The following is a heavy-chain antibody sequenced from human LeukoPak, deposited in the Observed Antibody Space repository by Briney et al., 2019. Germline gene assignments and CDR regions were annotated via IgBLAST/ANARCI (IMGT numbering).Heavy chain of an antibody. CDR2: ISGSAGTT. J-gene: IGHJ4*02. CDR3: AKASANWGNYYFDY. V-gene: IGHV3-23*01. Sequence: KPGGSLRLSCAASGFTFTTYAMGWVRQAPGEGLEWVSAISGSAGTTYYADSVKGRFTISRDNSKNTLYLQMNSLRAEDTAVYYCAKASANWGNYYFDYWGQGTLVTVSS. D-gene: IGHD7-27*01. CDR1: GFTFTTYA.